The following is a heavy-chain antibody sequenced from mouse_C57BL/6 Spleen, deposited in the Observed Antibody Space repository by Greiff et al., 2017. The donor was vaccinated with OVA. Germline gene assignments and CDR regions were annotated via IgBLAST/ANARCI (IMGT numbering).Heavy chain of an antibody. J-gene: IGHJ4*01. D-gene: IGHD2-3*01. CDR3: VRHVGTTYAMDY. V-gene: IGHV10-1*01. CDR1: GFSFNTYA. Sequence: EVQGVESGGGLVQPKGSLKLSCAASGFSFNTYAMNWVRQAPGKGLEWVARIRSKSNNYATYYADSVKDRFTISRDDSESMLYLQMNNLKTEDTAMYYCVRHVGTTYAMDYWGQGTSVTVSS. CDR2: IRSKSNNYAT.